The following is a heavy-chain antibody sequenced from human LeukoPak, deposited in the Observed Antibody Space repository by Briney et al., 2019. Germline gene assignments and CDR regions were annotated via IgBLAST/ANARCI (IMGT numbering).Heavy chain of an antibody. CDR2: IKQDGSET. Sequence: PGGSLRLSCAASGSIFTTYWMTWVRQAPGKGLEWVANIKQDGSETYYVDSVKGRFTIFRDNTKNSLYLQIINLRAEDTAMYYCASSVFSFSGSQWDPFDIWGQGTMVTVSS. CDR3: ASSVFSFSGSQWDPFDI. V-gene: IGHV3-7*03. CDR1: GSIFTTYW. J-gene: IGHJ3*02. D-gene: IGHD6-19*01.